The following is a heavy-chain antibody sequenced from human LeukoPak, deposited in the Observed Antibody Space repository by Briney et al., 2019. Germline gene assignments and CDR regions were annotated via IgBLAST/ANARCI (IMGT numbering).Heavy chain of an antibody. Sequence: GGSLRLSCAASGFTFSSYAMSWVRQAPGEGLEWVSAISGSGGSTYYADSVKGRFTISRDNSKNTLYLQMNSLRAEDTAVYYCAKGSGGSGSYYNGHLDYWGQGTLVTVSS. CDR3: AKGSGGSGSYYNGHLDY. D-gene: IGHD3-10*01. CDR2: ISGSGGST. CDR1: GFTFSSYA. J-gene: IGHJ4*02. V-gene: IGHV3-23*01.